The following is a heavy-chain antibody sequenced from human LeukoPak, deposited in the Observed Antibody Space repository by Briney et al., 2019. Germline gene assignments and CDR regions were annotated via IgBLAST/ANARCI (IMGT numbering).Heavy chain of an antibody. V-gene: IGHV4-31*03. CDR2: IYYSAST. CDR1: GGSISSGVYY. D-gene: IGHD3-22*01. J-gene: IGHJ4*02. Sequence: SQTLSLTCTVSGGSISSGVYYWSWIRQHPGKGLGWIGYIYYSASTYYITSLKSRANISVDTFKNQFSMTMSSVTAADTAVYYCASFYDSSGYRVMDYWGQGPLVTVSS. CDR3: ASFYDSSGYRVMDY.